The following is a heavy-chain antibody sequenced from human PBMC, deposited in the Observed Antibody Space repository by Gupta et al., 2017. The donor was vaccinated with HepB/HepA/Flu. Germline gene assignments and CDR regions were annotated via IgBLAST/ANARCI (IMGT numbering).Heavy chain of an antibody. CDR1: GFTFSSYA. D-gene: IGHD5-18*01. CDR3: ARGGIQLWKAPFDY. V-gene: IGHV3-30-3*01. CDR2: ISYDGSNK. J-gene: IGHJ4*02. Sequence: QVQLVESGGGVVQPGRSLRLSCAASGFTFSSYAMHWVRQAPGKGLEWVAVISYDGSNKYYADSVKGRFTISRDNSKNTLYLQMNSLRAEDTAVYYCARGGIQLWKAPFDYWGQGTLVTVSS.